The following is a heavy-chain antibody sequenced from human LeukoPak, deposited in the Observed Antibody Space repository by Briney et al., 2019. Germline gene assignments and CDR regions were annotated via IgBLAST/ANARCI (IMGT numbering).Heavy chain of an antibody. Sequence: ASVKVSCKASGYTFTGYYMHWVRQAPGQGLEWMGRINPNSGGTNYAQKFQGRVTMTRDTSISTAYMELSRLRSDDTAVYYCARDKYYYGSGSSYYYYYYHMDVWGKGTTVTVSS. D-gene: IGHD3-10*01. CDR3: ARDKYYYGSGSSYYYYYYHMDV. J-gene: IGHJ6*03. CDR1: GYTFTGYY. V-gene: IGHV1-2*06. CDR2: INPNSGGT.